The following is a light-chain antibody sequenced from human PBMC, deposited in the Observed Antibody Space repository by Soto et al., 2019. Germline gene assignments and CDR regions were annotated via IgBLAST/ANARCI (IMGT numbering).Light chain of an antibody. J-gene: IGLJ1*01. CDR1: SSDVGSYNV. Sequence: QSALTQSVSVSGSPGQSITISCTGTSSDVGSYNVVSWYQHHPGKAPKLLIYEDSKRPSGISHRFSGSKSGNTASLTISGLQAEDEADYYCCSDAGSTFFVFGTGTKLTVL. V-gene: IGLV2-23*01. CDR3: CSDAGSTFFV. CDR2: EDS.